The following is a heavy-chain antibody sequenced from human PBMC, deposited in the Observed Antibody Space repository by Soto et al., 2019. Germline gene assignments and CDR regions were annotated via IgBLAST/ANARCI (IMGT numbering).Heavy chain of an antibody. V-gene: IGHV2-5*02. J-gene: IGHJ4*02. CDR3: AQRRFYGSGWTFDY. Sequence: QITLKESGPTLVKPTQTLTLTCTFSGFSLTTGGVAVGWIRQPPGKALEWLALIYWDDDNRYSPSLESRLSVDKDTSKNQVVLTMTNMDPVDTATYYSAQRRFYGSGWTFDYWGQGTLVTVSS. CDR2: IYWDDDN. D-gene: IGHD3-10*01. CDR1: GFSLTTGGVA.